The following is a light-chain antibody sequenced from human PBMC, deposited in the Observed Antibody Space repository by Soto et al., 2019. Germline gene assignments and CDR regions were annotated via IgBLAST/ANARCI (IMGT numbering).Light chain of an antibody. J-gene: IGKJ1*01. CDR3: QQGFSRPRT. CDR1: QSIRSD. V-gene: IGKV1-39*01. CDR2: TTS. Sequence: DIQMTQSPSSLSASVGDRVTITCRASQSIRSDLNWYQQRPGKAPKLLIYTTSNLESGVPSRFSGSGSGTDFTLTISNLQPEDFATYFCQQGFSRPRTF.